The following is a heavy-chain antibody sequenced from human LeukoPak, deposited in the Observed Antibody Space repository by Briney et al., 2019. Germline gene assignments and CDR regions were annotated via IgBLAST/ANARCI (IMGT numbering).Heavy chain of an antibody. J-gene: IGHJ5*02. V-gene: IGHV4-59*01. CDR2: IYYSGST. Sequence: SETLSFTCTVSGGSISSYYWSWIRQPPGKGLEWIGYIYYSGSTNYNPSLKSRVTISVDTSKNQFSLKLSSVTAADTAVYYCASLSSVLGADAWGQGTLVTVSS. CDR3: ASLSSVLGADA. D-gene: IGHD4/OR15-4a*01. CDR1: GGSISSYY.